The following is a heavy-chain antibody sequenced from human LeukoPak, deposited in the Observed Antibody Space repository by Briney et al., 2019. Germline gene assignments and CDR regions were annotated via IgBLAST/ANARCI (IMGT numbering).Heavy chain of an antibody. CDR3: ARVCMGYGGKSYWFDP. CDR1: GFTFSSYW. V-gene: IGHV3-20*01. J-gene: IGHJ5*02. Sequence: GGSLRLSCAASGFTFSSYWMHWVRQAPGKGLVWVSGINWNGGSTGYADSVKGRFTISRDNAKNSLYLQMNSLRAEDTALYHCARVCMGYGGKSYWFDPWGQGTLVTVSS. D-gene: IGHD4-23*01. CDR2: INWNGGST.